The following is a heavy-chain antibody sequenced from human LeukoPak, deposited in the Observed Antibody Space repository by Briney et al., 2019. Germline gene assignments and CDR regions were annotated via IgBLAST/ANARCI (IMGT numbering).Heavy chain of an antibody. V-gene: IGHV1-2*02. CDR3: ARIGISARGTNFHH. Sequence: ASVKVSCKASGYTFAGYYMHWVRQAPGQGLEWMGWINPNSGGTNYAQKFQGRVTMTRDTSISTAYMELNRLRSDDTALYYCARIGISARGTNFHHWGQGTLVTVSS. J-gene: IGHJ1*01. D-gene: IGHD6-13*01. CDR1: GYTFAGYY. CDR2: INPNSGGT.